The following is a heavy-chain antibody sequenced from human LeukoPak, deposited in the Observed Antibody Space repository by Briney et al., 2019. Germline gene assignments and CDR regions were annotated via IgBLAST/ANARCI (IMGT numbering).Heavy chain of an antibody. CDR3: ACSSTNYYYYGMDV. CDR1: GGSFSGYY. D-gene: IGHD2-2*01. J-gene: IGHJ6*02. V-gene: IGHV4-34*01. Sequence: PSETLSLTCAVYGGSFSGYYWSWIRPPPGKGLEWIGEINHSGSTNYNPSLKSRVTISVDTSKNQFSLKLSSVTAADTAVYYCACSSTNYYYYGMDVWGQGTTVTVSS. CDR2: INHSGST.